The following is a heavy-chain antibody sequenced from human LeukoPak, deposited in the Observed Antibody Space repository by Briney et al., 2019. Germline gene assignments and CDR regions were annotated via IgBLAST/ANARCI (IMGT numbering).Heavy chain of an antibody. J-gene: IGHJ4*02. CDR3: SRMSPDY. CDR1: GFTFSTYA. Sequence: SLRLSCAASGFTFSTYAIHWVRQAPGKGLEWVAVISYDGINKYYVDSVKGRFTISRDNSKDTLSLQMNSLRAEDTAVYYCSRMSPDYWGQGTLVTVSS. V-gene: IGHV3-30*04. CDR2: ISYDGINK.